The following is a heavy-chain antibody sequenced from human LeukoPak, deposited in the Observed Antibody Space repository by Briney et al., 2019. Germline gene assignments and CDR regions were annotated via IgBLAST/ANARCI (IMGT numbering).Heavy chain of an antibody. Sequence: PGGSLRLSCAASGFTFSSYSMNWVRQAPGKGLEWVSAISGSGGSTYYADSVKGRFTISRDNSKNTLYLQMNSLRAEDTAVYYCAKDEVVVPAASSWGQGTLVTVSS. CDR3: AKDEVVVPAASS. V-gene: IGHV3-23*01. J-gene: IGHJ4*02. CDR2: ISGSGGST. CDR1: GFTFSSYS. D-gene: IGHD2-2*01.